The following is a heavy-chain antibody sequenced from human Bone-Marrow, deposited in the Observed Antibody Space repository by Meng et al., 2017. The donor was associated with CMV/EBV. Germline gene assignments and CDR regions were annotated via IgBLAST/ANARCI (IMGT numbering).Heavy chain of an antibody. CDR2: ISSSSSTI. V-gene: IGHV3-48*04. CDR1: GFTFSSYS. CDR3: ARGRSEDFWSGYLSYYYYGMDV. D-gene: IGHD3-3*01. J-gene: IGHJ6*02. Sequence: GESLKIPCAASGFTFSSYSMNWVRQAPGKGLEWVSYISSSSSTIYYADSVKGRFTISRDNAKNSLYLQMNSLRAEGTAVYYCARGRSEDFWSGYLSYYYYGMDVWGQGPTVTVSS.